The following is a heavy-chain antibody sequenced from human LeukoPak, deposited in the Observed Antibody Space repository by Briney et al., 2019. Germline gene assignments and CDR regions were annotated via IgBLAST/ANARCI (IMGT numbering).Heavy chain of an antibody. CDR2: INPNSGGT. Sequence: ASVKVSCKASGYTFIGYDMHWVRQAPGQGLEWMGRINPNSGGTNYAQKFQGRVTMTRDTSISTAYMELSRLRSDDTAVYYCARAGRCGGDCYDYWGQGTLVTVSS. J-gene: IGHJ4*02. V-gene: IGHV1-2*06. CDR1: GYTFIGYD. D-gene: IGHD2-21*01. CDR3: ARAGRCGGDCYDY.